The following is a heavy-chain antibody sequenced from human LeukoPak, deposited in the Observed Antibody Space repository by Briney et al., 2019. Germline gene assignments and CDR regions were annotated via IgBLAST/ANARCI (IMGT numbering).Heavy chain of an antibody. CDR1: GGSISSYY. D-gene: IGHD2-2*01. Sequence: SETLSLTCTVSGGSISSYYWSWIRRPAGKGLEWIGRIYTSGSTNYNPSLKSRVTMSVDTSKNQFSLKLSSVTAADTAVYYCARDLGYCSSTSCRIDYWGQGTLVTVSS. J-gene: IGHJ4*02. CDR3: ARDLGYCSSTSCRIDY. V-gene: IGHV4-4*07. CDR2: IYTSGST.